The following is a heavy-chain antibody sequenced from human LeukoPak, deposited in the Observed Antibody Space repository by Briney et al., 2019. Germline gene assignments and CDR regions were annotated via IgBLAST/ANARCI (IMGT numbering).Heavy chain of an antibody. CDR1: GFAFSRYW. Sequence: GGSLRLSCAASGFAFSRYWMHWVRQAPGKGLVWVSDINSDGSITRYADSVKGRFTISRDNAKNTLYLQMNNLRAEDTAVYYCASRDYTSSKYWGQGTLVTVSS. CDR2: INSDGSIT. J-gene: IGHJ4*02. CDR3: ASRDYTSSKY. V-gene: IGHV3-74*01. D-gene: IGHD2-2*02.